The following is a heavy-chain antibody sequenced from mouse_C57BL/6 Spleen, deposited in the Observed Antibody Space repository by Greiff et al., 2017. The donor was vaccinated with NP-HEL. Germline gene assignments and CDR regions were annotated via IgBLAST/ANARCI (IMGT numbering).Heavy chain of an antibody. CDR3: ARGLHYYGSSPYYFDY. CDR2: INPNNGGT. D-gene: IGHD1-1*01. V-gene: IGHV1-18*01. J-gene: IGHJ2*01. CDR1: GYTFTDYN. Sequence: VQLQQSGPELVKPGASVKIPCKASGYTFTDYNMDWVKQSHGKSLEWIGDINPNNGGTIYNQKFKGKATLTVDKSSSTAYMELRSLTSEDTAVYYCARGLHYYGSSPYYFDYWGQGTTLTVSS.